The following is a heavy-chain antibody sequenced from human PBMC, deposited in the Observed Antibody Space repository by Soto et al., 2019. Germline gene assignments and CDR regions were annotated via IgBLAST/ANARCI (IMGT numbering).Heavy chain of an antibody. D-gene: IGHD2-15*01. J-gene: IGHJ4*02. CDR1: GFTFSSYT. Sequence: GGSLRLSCAASGFTFSSYTMNCVRQAPGQGLEWVSSISSGSSYIYYADSMKGRFTISRDNAKNSLYLQMNSLRAEDTAVYYCARGVLSDSGTCYWGRGTLVIVSS. CDR2: ISSGSSYI. V-gene: IGHV3-21*01. CDR3: ARGVLSDSGTCY.